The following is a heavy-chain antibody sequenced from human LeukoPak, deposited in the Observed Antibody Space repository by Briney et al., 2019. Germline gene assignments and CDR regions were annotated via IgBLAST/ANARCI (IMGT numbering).Heavy chain of an antibody. Sequence: SQTLSLTCAISGDSVSNNTTAWNWIRQSPSRGLQWLGRTYYRAKGYNEYAESVKSRIKINSATYNNKVPLPLNSVAPEDTAVYYCANGYSISYWGQGTLVTASS. CDR2: TYYRAKGYN. J-gene: IGHJ4*02. V-gene: IGHV6-1*01. D-gene: IGHD6-13*01. CDR1: GDSVSNNTTA. CDR3: ANGYSISY.